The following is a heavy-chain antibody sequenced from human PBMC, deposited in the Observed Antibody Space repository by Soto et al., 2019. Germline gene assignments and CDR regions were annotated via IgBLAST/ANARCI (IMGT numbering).Heavy chain of an antibody. V-gene: IGHV3-23*01. CDR2: ISGSGGST. Sequence: GGSLRLSCAASGFTFSSYAMSWVRQAPGKGLEWVSAISGSGGSTYYADSVKGRFTISRDNSKNTLYLQMNSLRAEDTAVYYCAKDLGLRFLEWLSLHYGMDVWGQGTTVTVSS. J-gene: IGHJ6*02. CDR1: GFTFSSYA. CDR3: AKDLGLRFLEWLSLHYGMDV. D-gene: IGHD3-3*01.